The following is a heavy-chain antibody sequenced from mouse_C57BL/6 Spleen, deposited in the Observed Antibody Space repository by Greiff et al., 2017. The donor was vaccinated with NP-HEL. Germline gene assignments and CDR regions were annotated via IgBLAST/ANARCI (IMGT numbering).Heavy chain of an antibody. CDR2: ISYSGST. D-gene: IGHD1-1*01. Sequence: EVQGVESGPGMVKPSQSLSLTCTVTGYSITSGYDWHWIRHFPGNKLEWMGYISYSGSTNYNPSLKSRISITHDTSKNHFFLKLNSVTTEDTATYYCARGGYGSSEAWFAYWGQGTLVTVSA. J-gene: IGHJ3*01. CDR3: ARGGYGSSEAWFAY. V-gene: IGHV3-1*01. CDR1: GYSITSGYD.